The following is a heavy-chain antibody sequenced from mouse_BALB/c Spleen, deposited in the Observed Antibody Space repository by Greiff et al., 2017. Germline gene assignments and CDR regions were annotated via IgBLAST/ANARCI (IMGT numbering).Heavy chain of an antibody. CDR2: IWAGGST. J-gene: IGHJ4*01. V-gene: IGHV2-9*02. Sequence: VQLQQSGPGLVAPSQSLSITCTVSGFSLTSYGVHWVRQPPGKGLEWLGVIWAGGSTNYNSALMSRLSISKDNSKSQVFLKMNSLQTDDTAMYYCAKVPYYGSSYDYAMDYWGQGTSVTVSS. D-gene: IGHD1-1*01. CDR1: GFSLTSYG. CDR3: AKVPYYGSSYDYAMDY.